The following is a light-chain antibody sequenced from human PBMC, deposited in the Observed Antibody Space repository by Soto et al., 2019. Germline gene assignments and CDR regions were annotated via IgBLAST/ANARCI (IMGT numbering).Light chain of an antibody. Sequence: EIVLTQSPATLSLSPGERATLSCRASQSVTWYLAWYQRKPGQAPMLLIYDATNRATGIPSRFSGSGSGTDFTLTSSSLEPEDFAVYYCQQRTNWLTFGGGTRVEI. CDR1: QSVTWY. V-gene: IGKV3-11*01. CDR2: DAT. J-gene: IGKJ4*01. CDR3: QQRTNWLT.